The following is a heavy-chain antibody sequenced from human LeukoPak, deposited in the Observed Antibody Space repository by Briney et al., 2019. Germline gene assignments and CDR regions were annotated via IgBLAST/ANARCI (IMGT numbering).Heavy chain of an antibody. CDR3: AREDDYNAWNEYSSRDY. J-gene: IGHJ4*02. Sequence: PSETLSLTCTVSGYSISSGYYWGWVRQPPGKGLEWIASIYYSGATSYKTSLKSRLTISLDASHNQFSLKLRSVTAADTAVYYCAREDDYNAWNEYSSRDYWGQGLLATVSS. CDR2: IYYSGAT. CDR1: GYSISSGYY. V-gene: IGHV4-38-2*02. D-gene: IGHD4-11*01.